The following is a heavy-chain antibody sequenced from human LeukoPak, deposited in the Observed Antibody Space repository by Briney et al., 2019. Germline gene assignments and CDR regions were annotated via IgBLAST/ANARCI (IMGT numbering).Heavy chain of an antibody. V-gene: IGHV4-59*01. D-gene: IGHD4-17*01. J-gene: IGHJ2*01. CDR3: AREATVNNWYFDL. CDR2: IYYSGST. Sequence: SETLSLTCTVSGGSISSYCWSWIRQPPGKGLEWIGYIYYSGSTNYKLSLKSRVTISVDTSKNQFSLKLSSVTAADTAVYYCAREATVNNWYFDLWGRGTLVTVSS. CDR1: GGSISSYC.